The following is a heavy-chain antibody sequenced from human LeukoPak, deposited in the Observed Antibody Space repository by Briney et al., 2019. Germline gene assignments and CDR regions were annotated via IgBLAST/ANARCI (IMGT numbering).Heavy chain of an antibody. Sequence: SETLSLTCTVSGGSISSYYWSWIRQPPGKGLEWIGFIYYSGSTNYNPSLKSRVTISIDTSKNQFSLKLSSVTAADTAVYYCAREGTAGTNLNWFDPWGQGTLVTVSS. V-gene: IGHV4-59*01. CDR3: AREGTAGTNLNWFDP. J-gene: IGHJ5*02. D-gene: IGHD1-1*01. CDR2: IYYSGST. CDR1: GGSISSYY.